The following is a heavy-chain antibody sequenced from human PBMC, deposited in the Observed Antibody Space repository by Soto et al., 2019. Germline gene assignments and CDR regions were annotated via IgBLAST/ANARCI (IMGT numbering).Heavy chain of an antibody. CDR1: GYRFTSDW. Sequence: EVQLVQSGAEVKKPGESLKISCKGSGYRFTSDWIGWVRQLPGKGLEWMGMIYPGESETRSSPSFQGQVPISADVSIRTAYRQWRSLKASDSAIYYCARQVAGGTDSSNFDYWGQGSLVTVSS. CDR2: IYPGESET. CDR3: ARQVAGGTDSSNFDY. J-gene: IGHJ4*02. V-gene: IGHV5-51*01. D-gene: IGHD3-16*01.